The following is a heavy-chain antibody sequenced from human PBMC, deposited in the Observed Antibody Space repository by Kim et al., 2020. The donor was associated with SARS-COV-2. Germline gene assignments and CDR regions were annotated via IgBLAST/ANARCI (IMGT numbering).Heavy chain of an antibody. CDR3: TRHQTRFLELNGYNWFDP. V-gene: IGHV3-73*01. J-gene: IGHJ5*02. CDR1: GFTFNGSA. CDR2: IRSKANSYAA. Sequence: GGSLRLSCAASGFTFNGSAMHWVRQASGKGLEWVGRIRSKANSYAAAYAASVRGRFTISRDDSKNTAYLQMNSLKTEDTAVYYCTRHQTRFLELNGYNWFDPWGQGTLVTVSS. D-gene: IGHD3-3*01.